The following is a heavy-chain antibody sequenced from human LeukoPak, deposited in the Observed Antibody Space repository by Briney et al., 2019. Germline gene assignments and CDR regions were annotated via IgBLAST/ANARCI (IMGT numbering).Heavy chain of an antibody. CDR2: IRFDGSNQ. D-gene: IGHD4/OR15-4a*01. Sequence: PGGSLRLSCAASGFTFRSFGMHLVRQAPGKGLEWVAFIRFDGSNQYYADSVKGRFTISGDNSNNTLFLQMNSLGVDDTAVYFCAKGYGESHFDSWGQGTLVTVSS. CDR1: GFTFRSFG. CDR3: AKGYGESHFDS. V-gene: IGHV3-30*02. J-gene: IGHJ4*02.